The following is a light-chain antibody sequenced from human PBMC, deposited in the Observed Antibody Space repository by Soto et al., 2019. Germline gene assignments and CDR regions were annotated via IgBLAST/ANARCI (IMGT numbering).Light chain of an antibody. CDR2: DVS. V-gene: IGLV2-14*01. J-gene: IGLJ2*01. CDR1: SSDVGGYNY. Sequence: QPVLTQPASVSGSPGQSITISCTGTSSDVGGYNYVSWYQQHPGKAPKLMIYDVSNRPSGVSNRFSGSKSGNTASLTISGLQAEDEADYYCSSYTSSSTLVFGGGTKLTAL. CDR3: SSYTSSSTLV.